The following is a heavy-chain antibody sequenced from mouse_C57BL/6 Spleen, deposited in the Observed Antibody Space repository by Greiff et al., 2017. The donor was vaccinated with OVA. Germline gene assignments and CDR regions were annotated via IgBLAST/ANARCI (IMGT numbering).Heavy chain of an antibody. CDR2: INPSSGYT. D-gene: IGHD2-3*01. V-gene: IGHV1-4*01. J-gene: IGHJ2*01. CDR3: ARSDGYQYYFDY. CDR1: GYTFTSYT. Sequence: QVQLQQSGAELARPGASVKMSCKASGYTFTSYTMHWVKQRPGQGLEWIGYINPSSGYTKYNQKFKDKATLTADKSSSTAYMQLSSLTSEDSAVYYCARSDGYQYYFDYWGQGTTLTVSS.